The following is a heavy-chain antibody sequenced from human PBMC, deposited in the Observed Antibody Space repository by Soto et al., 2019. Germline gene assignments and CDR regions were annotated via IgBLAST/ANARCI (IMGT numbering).Heavy chain of an antibody. V-gene: IGHV1-2*04. CDR3: ARDVRASDGRAPYYGMDV. J-gene: IGHJ6*02. CDR2: INPNSGGT. CDR1: GYTFTGYY. D-gene: IGHD5-18*01. Sequence: ASVKVSCKASGYTFTGYYMHWVRQAPGQGLEWMGWINPNSGGTNYAQKFQGWVTMTRDTSISTAYMELSRLRSDDTAVYYCARDVRASDGRAPYYGMDVWGQGTTVTVSS.